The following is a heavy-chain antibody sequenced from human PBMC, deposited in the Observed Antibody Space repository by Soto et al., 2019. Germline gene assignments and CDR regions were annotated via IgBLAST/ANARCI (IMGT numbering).Heavy chain of an antibody. D-gene: IGHD6-13*01. CDR1: GFAFSTYA. CDR2: ISGSGGSS. J-gene: IGHJ6*02. Sequence: AGSLRLSCAASGFAFSTYAMTWVRQAPGKGLEWVSVISGSGGSSYYAASVKGRFTISRDNSKNTLYLQMNGLRAEDTALYYCAKVTKRAAAGRYEYYKYGMDVWGQGTTVTVSS. V-gene: IGHV3-23*01. CDR3: AKVTKRAAAGRYEYYKYGMDV.